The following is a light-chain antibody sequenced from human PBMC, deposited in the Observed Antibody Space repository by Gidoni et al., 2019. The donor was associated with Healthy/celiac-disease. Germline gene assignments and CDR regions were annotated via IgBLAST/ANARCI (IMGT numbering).Light chain of an antibody. Sequence: EIVMTQSPATLSVAPGERATRSCRASQSVSSNLAWYQQKPGQAPRLLIYGASTRATGIPARFSGSGSGTEFTLTISSLQSEDFAVYYCQQYNNWPPVTFGQGTKLEIK. CDR2: GAS. CDR1: QSVSSN. V-gene: IGKV3-15*01. CDR3: QQYNNWPPVT. J-gene: IGKJ2*01.